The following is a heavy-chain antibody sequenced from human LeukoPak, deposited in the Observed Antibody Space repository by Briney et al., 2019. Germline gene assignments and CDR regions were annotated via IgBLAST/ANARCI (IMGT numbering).Heavy chain of an antibody. D-gene: IGHD3-3*01. J-gene: IGHJ4*02. CDR1: GFIFSHYG. V-gene: IGHV3-30*18. Sequence: GGSLRLSCAASGFIFSHYGMHWDRQAPGKGLEWVALISYDGNTQYYAESVKGRFTISRDTPKNTVYLEMNSLRPEDTAAYYCAKERGRITIFGVGAANFDFWGQGALVTVSS. CDR2: ISYDGNTQ. CDR3: AKERGRITIFGVGAANFDF.